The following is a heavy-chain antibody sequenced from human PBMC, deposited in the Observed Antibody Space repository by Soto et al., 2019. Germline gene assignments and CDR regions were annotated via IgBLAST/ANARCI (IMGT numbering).Heavy chain of an antibody. CDR3: ARAPYSGMVRGHNVYYYYYMDV. Sequence: GGSLRLSCAASGFTFSDYYMSWIRQAPGKGLEWVSYISSSGSTIYYADSVKGRFTISRDNAKNSLYLQMNSLRAEDTAVYYCARAPYSGMVRGHNVYYYYYMDVWGKGTTVTVSS. J-gene: IGHJ6*03. V-gene: IGHV3-11*01. CDR2: ISSSGSTI. D-gene: IGHD3-10*01. CDR1: GFTFSDYY.